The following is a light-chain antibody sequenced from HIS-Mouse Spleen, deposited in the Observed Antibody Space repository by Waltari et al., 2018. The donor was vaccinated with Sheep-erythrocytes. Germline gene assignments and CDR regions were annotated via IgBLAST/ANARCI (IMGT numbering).Light chain of an antibody. Sequence: QSALTQPASVSGSPGQSITISCTGTSSDVGSYNLVSWYQQHQGKAPKLMIYEGSKRPLGVSNRFSGSKSGNTASLTISGLQAEDEADYYCCSYAGSSTPWVFGGGTKLTVL. CDR2: EGS. V-gene: IGLV2-23*01. CDR1: SSDVGSYNL. J-gene: IGLJ3*02. CDR3: CSYAGSSTPWV.